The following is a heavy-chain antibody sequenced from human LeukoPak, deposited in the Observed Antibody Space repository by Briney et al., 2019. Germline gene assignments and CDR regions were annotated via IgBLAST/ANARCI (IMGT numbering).Heavy chain of an antibody. J-gene: IGHJ4*02. CDR1: GFTFSSYA. CDR2: ISYDGSNK. D-gene: IGHD3-10*01. CDR3: AKVRGSSNAYYFDY. Sequence: PGGSLRLSCAASGFTFSSYAMHWVRQAPGKGLEWVAVISYDGSNKYYADSVKGRFTISRDNSKNTLYLQMNSLRAEDTAVYYCAKVRGSSNAYYFDYWGQGTLVTVSS. V-gene: IGHV3-30-3*01.